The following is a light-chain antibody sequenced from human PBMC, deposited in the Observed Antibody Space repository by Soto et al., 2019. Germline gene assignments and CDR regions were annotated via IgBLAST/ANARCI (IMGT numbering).Light chain of an antibody. CDR3: QQRSNWPPLT. CDR1: QSVSRY. V-gene: IGKV3-11*01. Sequence: EIVLTQSPATLSLSPGERATLSCRASQSVSRYLAWYQQKPGQAPRLLIYDESKRATGIPVRFSGSGSGTDFTLTISSLEPEDFAVYYCQQRSNWPPLTFGGGTKVEIK. J-gene: IGKJ4*01. CDR2: DES.